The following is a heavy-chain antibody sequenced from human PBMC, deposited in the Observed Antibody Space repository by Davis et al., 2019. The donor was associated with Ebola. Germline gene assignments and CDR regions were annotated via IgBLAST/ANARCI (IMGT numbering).Heavy chain of an antibody. D-gene: IGHD3-3*01. J-gene: IGHJ4*02. Sequence: GESLKISCAASGFTFSSYSMNWVRQAPGKGLEWVSYISSSSSTIYYADSVKGRFTISRDNAKNSLYLQMNSLRDEDTAVYYCARELRFLEWLLYQELSGFDYWGQGTLVTVSS. CDR1: GFTFSSYS. V-gene: IGHV3-48*02. CDR3: ARELRFLEWLLYQELSGFDY. CDR2: ISSSSSTI.